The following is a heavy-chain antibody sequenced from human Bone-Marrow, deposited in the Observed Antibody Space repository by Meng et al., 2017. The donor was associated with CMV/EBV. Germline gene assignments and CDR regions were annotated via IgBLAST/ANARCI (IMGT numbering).Heavy chain of an antibody. CDR3: ARAGGFGSYSGMDV. Sequence: SETLSLTCSVSAGSISSTTYYWGWIRQPPGKGLEWIGSIYYSGSTKYSPSLKSRVTILVDTSKNQFSLKLTSVTAADTAIYYCARAGGFGSYSGMDVWGQGTTVTVSS. CDR1: AGSISSTTYY. J-gene: IGHJ6*02. CDR2: IYYSGST. D-gene: IGHD3-10*01. V-gene: IGHV4-39*07.